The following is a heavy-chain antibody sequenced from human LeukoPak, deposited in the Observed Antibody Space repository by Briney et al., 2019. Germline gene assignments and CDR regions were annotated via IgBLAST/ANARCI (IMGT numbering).Heavy chain of an antibody. CDR3: ARGMAATGGISDY. Sequence: SETLSLTCTASGGSISSGGYYWSWIRQHPGKGLEWIGYIYYSGSTYYNPSLKSRVTISVDTSKNQFSLKLSSVTAADTAVYYCARGMAATGGISDYWGQGTLVTVSS. V-gene: IGHV4-31*03. CDR1: GGSISSGGYY. D-gene: IGHD7-27*01. J-gene: IGHJ4*02. CDR2: IYYSGST.